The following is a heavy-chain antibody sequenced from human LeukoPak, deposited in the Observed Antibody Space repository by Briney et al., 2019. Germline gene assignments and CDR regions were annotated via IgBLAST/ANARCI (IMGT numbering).Heavy chain of an antibody. CDR2: IYYSGST. Sequence: SETLSLTCTVSGGSISSYYWSWIRQPPGKGLEWIGYIYYSGSTNYNPSLKSRVTISVDTSKNQFSLKLSSVTAADTAVYYCARVYSSGWFLDCWGQGTLVTVSS. D-gene: IGHD6-19*01. CDR1: GGSISSYY. V-gene: IGHV4-59*01. J-gene: IGHJ4*02. CDR3: ARVYSSGWFLDC.